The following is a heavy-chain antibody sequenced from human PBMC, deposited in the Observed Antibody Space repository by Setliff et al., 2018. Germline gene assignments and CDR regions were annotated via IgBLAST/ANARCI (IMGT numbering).Heavy chain of an antibody. D-gene: IGHD3-22*01. Sequence: SETLSLTCTVSGDSMTGNHWSWIRQSPGKGLEWIGYITHSGSTKYNPSLKSRVAITIVASKKQFSLELSSVTAADTAVYYCARLRYYNSGTYWGNWDYYSNLDVWGKGTTVTVSS. V-gene: IGHV4-59*01. CDR1: GDSMTGNH. J-gene: IGHJ6*03. CDR3: ARLRYYNSGTYWGNWDYYSNLDV. CDR2: ITHSGST.